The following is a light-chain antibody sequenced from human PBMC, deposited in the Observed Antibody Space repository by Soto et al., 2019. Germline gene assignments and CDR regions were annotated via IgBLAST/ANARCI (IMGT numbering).Light chain of an antibody. CDR1: QRISTS. J-gene: IGKJ2*03. CDR3: QQSYDTFYS. Sequence: DIQLTQSPSSLSASVGDRVTIACRASQRISTSLNWYQQKPGKAPKLMIYAATTLQSGVPSRFSGIGSGAEFTLTISSLQPEDSATYYCQQSYDTFYSFGQGTRVEIK. CDR2: AAT. V-gene: IGKV1-39*01.